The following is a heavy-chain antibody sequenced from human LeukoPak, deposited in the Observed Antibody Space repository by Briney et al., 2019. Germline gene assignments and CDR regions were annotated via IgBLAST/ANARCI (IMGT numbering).Heavy chain of an antibody. D-gene: IGHD4-23*01. CDR3: ARLETVAAATGQNWFDP. J-gene: IGHJ5*02. CDR1: GYSFTSYW. V-gene: IGHV5-51*01. CDR2: IYPGDSDT. Sequence: GESLKISCKGPGYSFTSYWIGWVRQMPGKGLEWMGIIYPGDSDTRYSPSLQGQVTISADKSISTAYLQWSSLKASDTAMYYCARLETVAAATGQNWFDPWGQGTLVTVSS.